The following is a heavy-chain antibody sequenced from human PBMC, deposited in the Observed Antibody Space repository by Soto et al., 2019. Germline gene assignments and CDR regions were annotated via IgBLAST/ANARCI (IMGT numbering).Heavy chain of an antibody. J-gene: IGHJ4*02. Sequence: PSQTLSLTCAISGEFVSSKSSAWNWVRQSPSRGLEWLGRTYYRSKWYTDYAMAVKSRVLISPDTSKNQLSLQLNFVTPEDTATYYCAGGYTICWHDYWGQGSPVTVS. CDR2: TYYRSKWYT. CDR3: AGGYTICWHDY. D-gene: IGHD2-2*02. V-gene: IGHV6-1*01. CDR1: GEFVSSKSSA.